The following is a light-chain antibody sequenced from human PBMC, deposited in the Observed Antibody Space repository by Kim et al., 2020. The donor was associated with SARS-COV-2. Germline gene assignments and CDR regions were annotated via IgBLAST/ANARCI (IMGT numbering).Light chain of an antibody. CDR2: GAS. Sequence: EIVMTQSPATLSVSPGERATLSCRASQSVSSNLAWYQQKPGQAPRLRFYGASTRATGISARFSGSRSGTEFTLTISSLQSEDFAVYYCQQYNNWPPWTFGQGTKVDIK. J-gene: IGKJ1*01. V-gene: IGKV3-15*01. CDR1: QSVSSN. CDR3: QQYNNWPPWT.